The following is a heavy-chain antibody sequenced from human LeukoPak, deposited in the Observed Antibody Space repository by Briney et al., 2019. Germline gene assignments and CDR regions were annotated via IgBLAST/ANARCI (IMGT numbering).Heavy chain of an antibody. CDR3: AELGITMIGGV. J-gene: IGHJ6*04. CDR1: GFTFSSYE. D-gene: IGHD3-10*02. CDR2: ISSSGSTI. V-gene: IGHV3-48*03. Sequence: GGSLRLSCAASGFTFSSYEMNWVRQAPGKGLEWVSYISSSGSTIYYADSVKGRFTISRDNAKNSLYLQMNSLRAEDMAVYYFAELGITMIGGVWGKGTTVTISS.